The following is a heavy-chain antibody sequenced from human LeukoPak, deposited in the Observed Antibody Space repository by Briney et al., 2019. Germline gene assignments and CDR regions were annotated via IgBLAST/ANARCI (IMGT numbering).Heavy chain of an antibody. CDR2: IYSGGST. CDR3: ARKAVAGPLGY. D-gene: IGHD6-19*01. Sequence: GGSLRLSCAASGFTVGSNYMSWVRQAPGKGLEWVSVIYSGGSTYYADSVKGRFTISRDNSKNTLYLQMNSLRAEDTAVYYCARKAVAGPLGYWGQGTLVTVSS. J-gene: IGHJ4*02. V-gene: IGHV3-66*02. CDR1: GFTVGSNY.